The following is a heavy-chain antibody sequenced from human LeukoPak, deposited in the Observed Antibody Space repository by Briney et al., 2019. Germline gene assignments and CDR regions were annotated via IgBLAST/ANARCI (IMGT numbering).Heavy chain of an antibody. CDR3: ARGACSGGSCYPDY. CDR2: IIPIFGTA. V-gene: IGHV1-69*05. Sequence: SVKVSCKASGGTFSSYAINWVRQAPGRGLEWMGGIIPIFGTANYAQKFQGRVTISTGESTSTAYMELTSLTSEDTAVYYCARGACSGGSCYPDYWGQGTLVTVSS. J-gene: IGHJ4*02. CDR1: GGTFSSYA. D-gene: IGHD2-15*01.